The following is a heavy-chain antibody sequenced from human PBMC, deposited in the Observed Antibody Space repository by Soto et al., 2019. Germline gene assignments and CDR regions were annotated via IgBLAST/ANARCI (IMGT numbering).Heavy chain of an antibody. CDR3: ARAERSWYWFDP. J-gene: IGHJ5*02. Sequence: QVQLVQSGAEVKKPGASVKVSRKASGYTFTSYAMHWVRQAPGQRLEWMGWINAGNGNTKYSQKFQGRVTITRDTSASTAYMELSSLRSEDTAVYYCARAERSWYWFDPWGQGTLVTVSS. CDR1: GYTFTSYA. CDR2: INAGNGNT. D-gene: IGHD6-13*01. V-gene: IGHV1-3*01.